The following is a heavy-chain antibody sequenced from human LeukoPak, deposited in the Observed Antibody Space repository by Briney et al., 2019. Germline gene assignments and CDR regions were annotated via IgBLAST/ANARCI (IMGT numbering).Heavy chain of an antibody. V-gene: IGHV3-21*01. CDR3: ARGYDILTMDV. J-gene: IGHJ6*02. Sequence: GGSLRLSCAASGFTFSSYSMNWVRQAPGKGLEWVSSISSSSSYIYYADSAKGRFTISRDNAKNSLYLQMNSLRAEDTAVYYCARGYDILTMDVWGQGTTVTVSS. CDR1: GFTFSSYS. D-gene: IGHD3-9*01. CDR2: ISSSSSYI.